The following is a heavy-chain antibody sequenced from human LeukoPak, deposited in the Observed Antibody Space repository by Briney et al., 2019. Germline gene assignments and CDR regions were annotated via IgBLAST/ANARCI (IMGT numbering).Heavy chain of an antibody. CDR3: ARNTGYYYGSGSYAWFDP. D-gene: IGHD3-10*01. V-gene: IGHV1-18*01. Sequence: ASVKVSCKASGYTFTIYGISWVRQAPGQGLEWMGWISAYNGNTNYAQKLQGRVTMTTDTSTSTAYMELRSLRSDDTAVYYCARNTGYYYGSGSYAWFDPWGQGTLVTVSS. J-gene: IGHJ5*02. CDR2: ISAYNGNT. CDR1: GYTFTIYG.